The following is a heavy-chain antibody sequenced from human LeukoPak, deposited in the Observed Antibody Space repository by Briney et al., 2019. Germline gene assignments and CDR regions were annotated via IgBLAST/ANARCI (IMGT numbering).Heavy chain of an antibody. D-gene: IGHD2-2*01. CDR2: ISGSGGST. J-gene: IGHJ4*02. CDR3: ARTYQGIDF. CDR1: GFTFSSHA. Sequence: GGSLRLSCAASGFTFSSHAMSWVRQAPGKGLEWVSAISGSGGSTHYADSVKGRFTISRDNAKNSLYLQMNSLRAEDTAVYYCARTYQGIDFWGQGTLVTVSS. V-gene: IGHV3-23*01.